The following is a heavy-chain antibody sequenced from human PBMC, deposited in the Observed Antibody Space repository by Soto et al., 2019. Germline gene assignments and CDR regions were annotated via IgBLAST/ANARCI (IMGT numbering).Heavy chain of an antibody. CDR3: ARDRDDIIRSVWYFDL. D-gene: IGHD3-3*01. Sequence: QVQLQESGPGLVKPSQTLSLTCTVSGGSISSGGYYWSWIRQHPGKGLEWIGYIYYSGSTYYNPSIKSRVTISVDTSKNPFSLKLSSVTAADTAVYYCARDRDDIIRSVWYFDLWARGTLVTVSS. V-gene: IGHV4-31*03. J-gene: IGHJ2*01. CDR1: GGSISSGGYY. CDR2: IYYSGST.